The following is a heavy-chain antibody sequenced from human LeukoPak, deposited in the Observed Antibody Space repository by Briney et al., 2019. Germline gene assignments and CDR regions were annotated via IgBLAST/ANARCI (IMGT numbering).Heavy chain of an antibody. Sequence: GGSLRLSCAASGFTFSSYSMNWVRQAPGKGLEWVSYISSSSSTIYYADSVKGRFTISRDNAKNSLYLQMNSPRAEDTAVYYCAREANVLRFLEWLPDAFDIWGQGTMVTVSS. CDR3: AREANVLRFLEWLPDAFDI. V-gene: IGHV3-48*01. J-gene: IGHJ3*02. CDR2: ISSSSSTI. CDR1: GFTFSSYS. D-gene: IGHD3-3*01.